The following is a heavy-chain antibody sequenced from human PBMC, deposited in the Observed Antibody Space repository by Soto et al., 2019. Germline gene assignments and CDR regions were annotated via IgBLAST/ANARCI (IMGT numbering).Heavy chain of an antibody. J-gene: IGHJ4*02. CDR1: GFTFSSYA. D-gene: IGHD3-22*01. Sequence: PGGSLRLSCAASGFTFSSYAMSWVRQAPGKGLEWVSAISGSGGSTYYADSVKGRFTISRDNSKNTLYLQMNSLRAEDTAVYYCAHSPIVVVVYLFDYWGQGTLVTVSS. CDR3: AHSPIVVVVYLFDY. CDR2: ISGSGGST. V-gene: IGHV3-23*01.